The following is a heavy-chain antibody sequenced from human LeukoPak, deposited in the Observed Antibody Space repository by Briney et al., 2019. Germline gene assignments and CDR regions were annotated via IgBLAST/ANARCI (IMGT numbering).Heavy chain of an antibody. J-gene: IGHJ4*02. CDR1: GFTFSNYA. CDR3: AKGRGYCTGGSCYSDY. Sequence: GGSLRLSCTASGFTFSNYAMSWVRQAPGKGLEWVSTISGSDGSTYYADSVKGRFTISRDNSKNTLYLQMNSLRVEDTAVYYCAKGRGYCTGGSCYSDYWGQGTLVTVSS. D-gene: IGHD2-15*01. CDR2: ISGSDGST. V-gene: IGHV3-23*01.